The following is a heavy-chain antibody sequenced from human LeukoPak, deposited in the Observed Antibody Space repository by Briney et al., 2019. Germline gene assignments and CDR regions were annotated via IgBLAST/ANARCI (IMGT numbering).Heavy chain of an antibody. CDR3: AKDGGYDSSGYYYN. Sequence: GASLRLSCAASGFTFSSYAMSWVRQAPGKGLEWVSAISGSGGSTYYADSVKGRFTISRDNSKNTLYLQMNSLRAEDTAVYYCAKDGGYDSSGYYYNWGQGTLVTVSS. J-gene: IGHJ4*02. CDR1: GFTFSSYA. V-gene: IGHV3-23*01. CDR2: ISGSGGST. D-gene: IGHD3-22*01.